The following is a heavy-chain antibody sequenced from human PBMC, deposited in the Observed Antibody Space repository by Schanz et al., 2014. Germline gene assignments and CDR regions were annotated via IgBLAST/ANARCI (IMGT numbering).Heavy chain of an antibody. J-gene: IGHJ4*02. V-gene: IGHV3-23*01. D-gene: IGHD3-16*01. CDR3: VRLDVHDY. Sequence: EAQLLESGGGLVQPGGSLRLSCAASGFNFKAYAMSWVRQAPGKGLEWVSGIEFSGGTTYYADSVKGRFTISRDDSRNSLYLQMSSLKTEDTAVYYCVRLDVHDYWGQGTLVTVSA. CDR2: IEFSGGTT. CDR1: GFNFKAYA.